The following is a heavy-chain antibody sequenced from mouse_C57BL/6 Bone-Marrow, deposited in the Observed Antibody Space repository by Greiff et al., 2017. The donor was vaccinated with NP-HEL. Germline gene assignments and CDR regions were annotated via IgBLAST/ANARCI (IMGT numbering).Heavy chain of an antibody. CDR3: TRVLNWDGAMDY. Sequence: EVKLVESGEGLVKPGGSLKLSCAASGFTFSSYAMSWVRQTPEKRLEWVAYISSGGDYIYYADTVKGRFTISRDNARNTLYLQMSSLKSKDTAMYYCTRVLNWDGAMDYWGQGTSVTVSS. D-gene: IGHD4-1*01. CDR1: GFTFSSYA. V-gene: IGHV5-9-1*02. CDR2: ISSGGDYI. J-gene: IGHJ4*01.